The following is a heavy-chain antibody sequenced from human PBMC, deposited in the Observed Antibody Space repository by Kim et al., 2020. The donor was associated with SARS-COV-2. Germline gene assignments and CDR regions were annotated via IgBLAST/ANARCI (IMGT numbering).Heavy chain of an antibody. J-gene: IGHJ5*02. CDR2: IYYSGST. V-gene: IGHV4-59*01. Sequence: SETLSLTCTVSGGSISSYYWSWIRQPPGKGLEWIGYIYYSGSTNYNPSLKSRVTISVDTSKNQFSLKLSSVTAADTAVYYCARGQRYFDWLKWFDPWGQGTLVTVSS. CDR1: GGSISSYY. CDR3: ARGQRYFDWLKWFDP. D-gene: IGHD3-9*01.